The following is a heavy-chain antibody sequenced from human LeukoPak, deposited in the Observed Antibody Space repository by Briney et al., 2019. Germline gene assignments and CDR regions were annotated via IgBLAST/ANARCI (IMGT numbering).Heavy chain of an antibody. J-gene: IGHJ5*02. D-gene: IGHD1-14*01. V-gene: IGHV4-34*01. CDR3: ARGHRGTFDP. Sequence: SETLSLTCAVYGGSFSGYYWSWIRQPPGKGLEWIGEINHSGSTNYNPSLKSRVTISVDTSKNQFSLRLSSVTAADTAVYYCARGHRGTFDPWGQGTLVTVSS. CDR2: INHSGST. CDR1: GGSFSGYY.